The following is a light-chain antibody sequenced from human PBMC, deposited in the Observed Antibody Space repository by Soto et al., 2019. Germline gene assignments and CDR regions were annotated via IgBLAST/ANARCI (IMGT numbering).Light chain of an antibody. Sequence: DIQMTQSPSTLSASVGDRVTLTCRASQSISSWLAWYQQKPGKPPKLLIYKASSLESGVPSRFSGSGSGTEFTLTISSLQPDDFATYYCQQYNTSPYTFGQGTRLEIK. CDR2: KAS. CDR1: QSISSW. J-gene: IGKJ2*01. CDR3: QQYNTSPYT. V-gene: IGKV1-5*03.